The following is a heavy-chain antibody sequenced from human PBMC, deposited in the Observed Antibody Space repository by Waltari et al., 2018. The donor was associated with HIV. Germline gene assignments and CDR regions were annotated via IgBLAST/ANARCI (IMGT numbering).Heavy chain of an antibody. CDR3: ARRSTRYSSSSDWYFDV. CDR1: GGSISSYS. Sequence: QVQLQESGPGLVKPSETLSLTCTVSGGSISSYSWSWIRQPPGKGLGWIGYIYYSGSTNSNPSLKDRVTISVNTYKNQCALNLGSVTAADTAGYYCARRSTRYSSSSDWYFDVWGRGSLVTVSS. V-gene: IGHV4-59*01. D-gene: IGHD6-6*01. J-gene: IGHJ2*01. CDR2: IYYSGST.